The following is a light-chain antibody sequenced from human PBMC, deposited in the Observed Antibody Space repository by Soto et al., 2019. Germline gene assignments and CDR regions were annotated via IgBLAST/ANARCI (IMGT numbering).Light chain of an antibody. CDR3: QQRSSWPPALS. Sequence: EIVLTQSPATLSLSPGERATLSCRASQSVRSFLAWYQQKPGQAPRLLIYDASNRATGVPGRFSGSGSGTDFTLTISSLEPEDFAVYYCQQRSSWPPALSFGGGTKAE. CDR1: QSVRSF. J-gene: IGKJ4*01. CDR2: DAS. V-gene: IGKV3-11*01.